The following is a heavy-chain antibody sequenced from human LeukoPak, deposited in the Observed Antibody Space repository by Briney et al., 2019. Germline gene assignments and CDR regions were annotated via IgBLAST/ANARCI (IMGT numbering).Heavy chain of an antibody. V-gene: IGHV3-33*01. Sequence: GGSLRLSCAASGFTFSTYGMHWVRQAPGKGLEWVSDIWYNGNTYYADSVKGRFTISRDNSKSTLYLQMDSLRAEDTAVSYCAREEGVDGTSGINNWGQGTLVIVSS. CDR2: IWYNGNT. CDR1: GFTFSTYG. D-gene: IGHD4-23*01. J-gene: IGHJ4*02. CDR3: AREEGVDGTSGINN.